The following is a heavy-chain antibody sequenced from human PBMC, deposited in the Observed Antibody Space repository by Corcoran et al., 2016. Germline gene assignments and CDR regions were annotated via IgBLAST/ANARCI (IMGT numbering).Heavy chain of an antibody. D-gene: IGHD1-1*01. V-gene: IGHV1-69*01. CDR1: GGTFSSYA. J-gene: IGHJ3*01. CDR2: IIPIFGTA. CDR3: GGARDGYKSDDFDF. Sequence: QVQLVQSGAEVKKPGSSVKVSCKASGGTFSSYAISWVRQAPGQGLEWMGGIIPIFGTANSAPKFQGRVTFTADESTSTAYRERRSLGSEDTAVYYCGGARDGYKSDDFDFWGQGTMVTVSS.